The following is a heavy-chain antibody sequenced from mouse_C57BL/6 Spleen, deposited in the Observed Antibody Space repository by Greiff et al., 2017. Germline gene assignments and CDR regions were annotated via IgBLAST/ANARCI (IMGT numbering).Heavy chain of an antibody. CDR1: GYTFTDHT. CDR3: ARGWLLRNWYFDV. Sequence: VQVVESDAELVKPGASVKISCKVSGYTFTDHTIHWMKQRPEQGLEWIGYIYPRDGSTKYNEKFKGKATLTADKSSSTAYMQLNSLTSEDSAVYFCARGWLLRNWYFDVWGTGTTVTVSS. V-gene: IGHV1-78*01. CDR2: IYPRDGST. J-gene: IGHJ1*03. D-gene: IGHD2-3*01.